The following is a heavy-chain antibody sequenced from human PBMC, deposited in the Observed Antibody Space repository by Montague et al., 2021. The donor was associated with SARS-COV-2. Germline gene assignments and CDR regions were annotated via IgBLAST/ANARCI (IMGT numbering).Heavy chain of an antibody. J-gene: IGHJ6*02. V-gene: IGHV3-33*06. Sequence: SLRLSCAASGFTFSSYGMHWVRQAPGKGLEWVAVIWYDGSNKYYADSVKGRFTISRDNSKNTLYLQMNSLRAEDTAVYYCAKEAAALTGGIDVWGQGTTVTVSS. CDR3: AKEAAALTGGIDV. CDR2: IWYDGSNK. D-gene: IGHD3-9*01. CDR1: GFTFSSYG.